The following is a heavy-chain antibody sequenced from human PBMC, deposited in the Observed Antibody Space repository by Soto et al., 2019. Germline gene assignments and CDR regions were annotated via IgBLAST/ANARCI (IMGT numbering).Heavy chain of an antibody. D-gene: IGHD4-17*01. Sequence: QEQLVESGGGVVQPGRSLRLSCSASGFTFNSYIMHWVRQAPGKGLEWVAIISNDGTNKYYGDSVKGRFTISRDNSKNTLYLQMNSLRDDDTAVYYCARTQTTTAYMGDYWGQGTLVTVSS. V-gene: IGHV3-30-3*01. CDR3: ARTQTTTAYMGDY. CDR1: GFTFNSYI. J-gene: IGHJ4*02. CDR2: ISNDGTNK.